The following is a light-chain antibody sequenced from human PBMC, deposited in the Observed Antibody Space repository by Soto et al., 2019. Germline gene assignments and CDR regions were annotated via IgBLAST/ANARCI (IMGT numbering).Light chain of an antibody. Sequence: QSVLTQPASVSGSPGQSITISCTGTSSDVGGYNYVSWFQHHPGKAPKPMIYDVSSRPSGVSNRFSGSKSGNTASLTISGLQAEDEADYYCSSFTSSSTLVFGGGTKLTVL. J-gene: IGLJ3*02. CDR3: SSFTSSSTLV. CDR1: SSDVGGYNY. V-gene: IGLV2-14*03. CDR2: DVS.